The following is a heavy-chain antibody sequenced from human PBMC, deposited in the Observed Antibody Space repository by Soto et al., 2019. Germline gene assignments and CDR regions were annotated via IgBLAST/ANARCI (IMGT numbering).Heavy chain of an antibody. D-gene: IGHD5-12*01. V-gene: IGHV4-59*01. CDR1: GGSISSYY. Sequence: QVQLQESGPGLVKPSETLSLTCTVSGGSISSYYWSWIRQPPGKGLECIGYIYYSGSTNYNPSPKSRVTISEDTSKNHFPRKLSSVTAADPAVYYCGRGGAYSGYDFGGQGTLVTVPS. CDR3: GRGGAYSGYDF. CDR2: IYYSGST. J-gene: IGHJ4*02.